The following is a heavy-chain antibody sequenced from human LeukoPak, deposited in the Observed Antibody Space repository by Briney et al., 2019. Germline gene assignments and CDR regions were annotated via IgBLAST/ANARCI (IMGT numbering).Heavy chain of an antibody. CDR3: ARYSLYDYVWGSHRQTFAFDY. CDR2: IYYSGST. CDR1: GGSISSYY. D-gene: IGHD3-16*02. J-gene: IGHJ4*02. V-gene: IGHV4-59*01. Sequence: SETLSLTCTVSGGSISSYYWSWIRQPPGKGLEWIGYIYYSGSTNYNPSLKSRVTISVDTSKNQFSLKLSSVTAADTAVYYCARYSLYDYVWGSHRQTFAFDYWGQGSLVTVSS.